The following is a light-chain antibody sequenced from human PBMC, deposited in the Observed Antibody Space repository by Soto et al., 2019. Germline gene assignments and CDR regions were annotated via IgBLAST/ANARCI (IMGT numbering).Light chain of an antibody. CDR2: GAS. J-gene: IGKJ4*01. V-gene: IGKV3-15*01. CDR1: QSVSTN. CDR3: QHDYNSLT. Sequence: EIVMTQSPATLSVSPGERATPSCRASQSVSTNLAWYQQKPGQAPRLLIYGASTSATGIPARFSGSGSGTDFTLTVSSLKPEDFAVYYCQHDYNSLTFGQGTKGDIK.